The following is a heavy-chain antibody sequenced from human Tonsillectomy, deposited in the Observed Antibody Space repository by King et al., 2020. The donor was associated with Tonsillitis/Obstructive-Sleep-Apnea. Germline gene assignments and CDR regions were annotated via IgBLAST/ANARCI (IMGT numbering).Heavy chain of an antibody. D-gene: IGHD6-13*01. CDR3: VRHNSSSWSLNWFDP. CDR1: GGSISSYY. V-gene: IGHV4-59*08. CDR2: IYYSEST. J-gene: IGHJ5*02. Sequence: PLQESGPGLVKPSETLSLSCTVSGGSISSYYWSWIRQSPGKGLEWIGYIYYSESTNYTKYNPSLKSRVTISVDTSKKHFSLKLSSVTAPDTAVYYCVRHNSSSWSLNWFDPWGQGTLVTVSS.